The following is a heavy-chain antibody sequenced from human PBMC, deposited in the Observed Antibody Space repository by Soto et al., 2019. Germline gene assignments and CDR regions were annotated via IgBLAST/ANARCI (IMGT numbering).Heavy chain of an antibody. V-gene: IGHV3-23*01. CDR3: AKDQDRAGLASVRGRGAFDY. CDR2: ISGSGAST. D-gene: IGHD3-16*02. CDR1: GFTFSSYA. J-gene: IGHJ4*02. Sequence: PGGSLRLSCAASGFTFSSYAMSWVRQAPGKGLEWVSAISGSGASTYYADSVKGRFTISRDNSKNTLYLQMNSLRAEDTAVYYCAKDQDRAGLASVRGRGAFDYWGQGTLVTVSS.